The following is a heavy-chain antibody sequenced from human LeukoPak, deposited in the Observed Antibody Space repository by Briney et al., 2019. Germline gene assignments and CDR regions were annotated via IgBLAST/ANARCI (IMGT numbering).Heavy chain of an antibody. CDR1: GYTSTGYY. D-gene: IGHD3-22*01. CDR3: ARDPPSVGDYDSSGTDY. J-gene: IGHJ4*02. CDR2: INPSGGST. Sequence: ASVKVSCKASGYTSTGYYMHWVRQAPGQGLEWMGIINPSGGSTSYAQKFQGRVTMTRDTSTSTVYMELSSLRSEDTAVYYCARDPPSVGDYDSSGTDYWGQGTLVTVSS. V-gene: IGHV1-46*01.